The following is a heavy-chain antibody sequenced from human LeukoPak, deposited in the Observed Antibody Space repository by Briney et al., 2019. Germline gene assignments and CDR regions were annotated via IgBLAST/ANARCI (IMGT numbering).Heavy chain of an antibody. CDR1: GYSISSGYY. V-gene: IGHV4-38-2*01. Sequence: SETLSLTCAVSGYSISSGYYWGWIRQPPGKGLEWIGSIYHSGSTYYNPSLKSRVTISVDTSKNHFSLKLSSVTAADTAVYYCARRAPSPYYMDVWGKGTTVTVSS. J-gene: IGHJ6*03. CDR3: ARRAPSPYYMDV. D-gene: IGHD6-6*01. CDR2: IYHSGST.